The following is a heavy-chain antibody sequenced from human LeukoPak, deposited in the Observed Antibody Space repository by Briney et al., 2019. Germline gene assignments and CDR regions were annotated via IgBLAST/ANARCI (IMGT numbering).Heavy chain of an antibody. CDR3: ARAPSEIGGYYPEYFRH. D-gene: IGHD3-22*01. Sequence: GGSLRLSCAASGFTFSSYWMHWVRQAPGKGLVWVSRIKSDGSTRYADSAKGRFTISRDNAKNTVSLQMNSLRSEDTGVYYCARAPSEIGGYYPEYFRHWGQGTLVTVSP. V-gene: IGHV3-74*01. J-gene: IGHJ1*01. CDR2: IKSDGST. CDR1: GFTFSSYW.